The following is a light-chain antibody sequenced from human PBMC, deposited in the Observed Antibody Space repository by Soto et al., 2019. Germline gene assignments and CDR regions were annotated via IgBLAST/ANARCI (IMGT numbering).Light chain of an antibody. J-gene: IGKJ5*01. V-gene: IGKV3-20*01. CDR1: QSVRSSY. Sequence: EIVLTQSPGTLSLSPGERATLSCRASQSVRSSYLAWYQQKPGQAPRLLIYGASSRATGIPDRFSGSGSGKDFTLTISRLEPEDFAVSYCQQYGSSLTFGQGTRLEIK. CDR3: QQYGSSLT. CDR2: GAS.